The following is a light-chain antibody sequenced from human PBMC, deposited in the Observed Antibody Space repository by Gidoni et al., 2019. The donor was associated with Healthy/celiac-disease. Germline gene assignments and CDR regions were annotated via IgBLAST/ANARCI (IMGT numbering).Light chain of an antibody. Sequence: EIVIPQSPATLSVSPGERATLACRASQSVSSNLAWYQQKPGQAPRLLIYGASSRATGIPARFSGSGSGTEFTLTISSLHSEDFAVYYCQQYNNWPLTFGGGTKVEIK. J-gene: IGKJ4*01. CDR1: QSVSSN. CDR3: QQYNNWPLT. CDR2: GAS. V-gene: IGKV3-15*01.